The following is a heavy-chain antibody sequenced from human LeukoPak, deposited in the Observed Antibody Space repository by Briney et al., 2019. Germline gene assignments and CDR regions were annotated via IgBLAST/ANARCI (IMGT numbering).Heavy chain of an antibody. J-gene: IGHJ4*02. D-gene: IGHD4-17*01. CDR3: ARVRYGDYFFDY. Sequence: GGSLRLSCAASGFTVSSNYMSWVRQAPGKGLEWVSVIYSGGSTYYADSVKGRFTISRGNSKNTLYLQMNSLRAEDTAVYYCARVRYGDYFFDYWGQGTLVTVSS. CDR1: GFTVSSNY. CDR2: IYSGGST. V-gene: IGHV3-53*01.